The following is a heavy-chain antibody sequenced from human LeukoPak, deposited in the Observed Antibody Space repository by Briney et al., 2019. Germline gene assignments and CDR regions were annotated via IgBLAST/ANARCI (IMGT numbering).Heavy chain of an antibody. CDR2: IYTSGST. V-gene: IGHV4-4*07. D-gene: IGHD2-15*01. CDR3: ARQYCSGGSCQYYFDY. Sequence: KASETLSLTCTVSGGSISSYYWSWIRQPAGKGLEWIGRIYTSGSTNYNPSLKSRVTISVDTSKNQFSLKLSSVTAADTAVYYCARQYCSGGSCQYYFDYWGQGTLVTVSS. J-gene: IGHJ4*02. CDR1: GGSISSYY.